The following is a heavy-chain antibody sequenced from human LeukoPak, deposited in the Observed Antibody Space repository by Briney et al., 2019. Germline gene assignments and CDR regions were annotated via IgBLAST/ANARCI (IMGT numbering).Heavy chain of an antibody. D-gene: IGHD2-2*01. J-gene: IGHJ4*02. V-gene: IGHV3-23*01. CDR1: GFTFSSYV. Sequence: PGGSLRLSCAASGFTFSSYVMSWVRQAPGKGLEWVSAISGSGGSTYYADSVKGRFTISRDNSKNTLYLQMNSLRAEDTAVYYCAKDRYCSSTSCYSGFDYWGQGTLVTVSS. CDR2: ISGSGGST. CDR3: AKDRYCSSTSCYSGFDY.